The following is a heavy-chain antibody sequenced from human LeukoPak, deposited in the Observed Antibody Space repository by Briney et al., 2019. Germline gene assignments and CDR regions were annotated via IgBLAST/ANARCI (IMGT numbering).Heavy chain of an antibody. J-gene: IGHJ4*02. CDR2: INSDGSST. D-gene: IGHD5-18*01. CDR1: GFTFSSYW. V-gene: IGHV3-74*01. Sequence: GGSLRLSCAASGFTFSSYWMHWVRQAPGKGLVWVSLINSDGSSTTYADSVKGRFTISRDNAKNTLYLEMNSLRAEDSAVYYCARDRGHTSDYWGQGTLVTVSS. CDR3: ARDRGHTSDY.